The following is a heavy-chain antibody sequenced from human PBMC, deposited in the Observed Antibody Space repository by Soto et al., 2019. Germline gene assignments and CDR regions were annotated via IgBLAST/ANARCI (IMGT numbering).Heavy chain of an antibody. J-gene: IGHJ4*02. V-gene: IGHV3-23*01. CDR3: AKGKGVGATPDGANC. D-gene: IGHD1-26*01. CDR1: GFTFSSFG. Sequence: EVQVLESGGGLVQPGGSLRLSFAASGFTFSSFGMNWVRQAPGKGLEWVSGVRSDGDTTYNAESVKGRFTVSRDTSKNTVYLQMNSLRAEDTAVYYCAKGKGVGATPDGANCWGQGTPVTVSS. CDR2: VRSDGDTT.